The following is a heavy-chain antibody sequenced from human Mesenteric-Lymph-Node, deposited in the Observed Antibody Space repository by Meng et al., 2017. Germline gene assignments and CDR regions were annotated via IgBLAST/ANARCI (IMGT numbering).Heavy chain of an antibody. J-gene: IGHJ4*02. D-gene: IGHD5-24*01. CDR1: GFTFSTYN. Sequence: GESLKISCAASGFTFSTYNMNWVRQAPGRGLEWVASINGRRNYIYYGDSVKGRFTISRDNDKKSLYLDMNTLRAEDTAVYYCARAGGARWLQPKVGAFDYWGQGTLVTVSS. CDR2: INGRRNYI. CDR3: ARAGGARWLQPKVGAFDY. V-gene: IGHV3-21*01.